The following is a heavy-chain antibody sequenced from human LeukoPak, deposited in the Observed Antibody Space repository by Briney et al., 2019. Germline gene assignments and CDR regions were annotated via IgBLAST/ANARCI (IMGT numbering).Heavy chain of an antibody. D-gene: IGHD1-26*01. CDR1: GFTVSSYY. V-gene: IGHV3-23*01. CDR2: ISGNGGST. Sequence: GGSLRLSCAASGFTVSSYYMSWVRQAPGKGLEWVSAISGNGGSTYYADSVKGRFTISRDNAKNSLYLQMNSLRAEDTAVYYCAKHRIVGARDDAFDIWGQGTMVTVSS. J-gene: IGHJ3*02. CDR3: AKHRIVGARDDAFDI.